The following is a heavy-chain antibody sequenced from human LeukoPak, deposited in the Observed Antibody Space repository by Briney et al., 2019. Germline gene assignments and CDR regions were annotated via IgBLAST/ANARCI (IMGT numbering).Heavy chain of an antibody. V-gene: IGHV4-31*03. CDR2: IYYSGST. J-gene: IGHJ4*02. CDR1: GGSISSGGYY. CDR3: ARDRPGYFDY. Sequence: SETLSLTCTVSGGSISSGGYYWSWIRQHPGKGLEWIGYIYYSGSTYYNPSLKSRVTISVDTSKNQFSLKLSSVTAADTAVYYCARDRPGYFDYWGQGTLVTVSS. D-gene: IGHD1-14*01.